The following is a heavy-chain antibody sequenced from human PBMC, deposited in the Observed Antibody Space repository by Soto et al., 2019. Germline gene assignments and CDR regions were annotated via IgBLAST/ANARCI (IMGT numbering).Heavy chain of an antibody. V-gene: IGHV1-58*01. CDR2: IVVGSGNT. Sequence: SVEVSCKASGFTFTSSAVQWVRQARGQRLEWIGWIVVGSGNTNYAQKFQERVTITRDMSTSTAYMELSSLRSEDTAVYYCAAANPRYSSSSVYYYYYYYGMDVWGQGTTVTVSS. J-gene: IGHJ6*02. CDR3: AAANPRYSSSSVYYYYYYYGMDV. D-gene: IGHD6-6*01. CDR1: GFTFTSSA.